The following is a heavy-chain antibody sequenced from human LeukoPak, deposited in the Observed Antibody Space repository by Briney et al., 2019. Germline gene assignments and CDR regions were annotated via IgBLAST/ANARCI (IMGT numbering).Heavy chain of an antibody. CDR3: ARDRDSSGWYYFDY. Sequence: GGSLRLSCAVTGFTLSNYCMNWVRQAPGKGLEWVSYISSSSRTVYYADSVTGRFTISRDNAQNSLYLQMNSLRAEDTAVYYCARDRDSSGWYYFDYWGQGTLVTVSS. CDR1: GFTLSNYC. J-gene: IGHJ4*02. D-gene: IGHD6-19*01. CDR2: ISSSSRTV. V-gene: IGHV3-48*01.